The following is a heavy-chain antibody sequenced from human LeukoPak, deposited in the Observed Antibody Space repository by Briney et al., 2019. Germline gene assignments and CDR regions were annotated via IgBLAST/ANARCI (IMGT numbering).Heavy chain of an antibody. CDR1: GFTFSSYW. V-gene: IGHV4-39*07. J-gene: IGHJ4*02. Sequence: GSLRLSCAASGFTFSSYWMSWVRQPPGKGLEWIGTIYFSGNTYYNPSLKSRVTVSVDTSKNQFSLKLSSVTAADTAVYYCARDAMYYYGSRTYFFFEYWGQGTLVTVSS. CDR2: IYFSGNT. CDR3: ARDAMYYYGSRTYFFFEY. D-gene: IGHD3-10*01.